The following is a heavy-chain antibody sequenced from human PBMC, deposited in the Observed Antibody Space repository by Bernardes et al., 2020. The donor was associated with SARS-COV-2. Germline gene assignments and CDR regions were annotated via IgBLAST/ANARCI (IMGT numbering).Heavy chain of an antibody. CDR3: ATGSPVAGTAGDWFDP. Sequence: ASVKVSCKVSGYTLTALSMHWVRQAPGKGLEWMGGFDPEDGETIYAQKFQGRVTMTEDTSTDTAYMELSSLRSEDTAVYYCATGSPVAGTAGDWFDPWGQGTLVTVSS. V-gene: IGHV1-24*01. J-gene: IGHJ5*02. D-gene: IGHD6-19*01. CDR1: GYTLTALS. CDR2: FDPEDGET.